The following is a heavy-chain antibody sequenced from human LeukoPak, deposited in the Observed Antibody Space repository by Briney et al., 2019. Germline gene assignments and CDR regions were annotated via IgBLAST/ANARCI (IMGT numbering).Heavy chain of an antibody. D-gene: IGHD5-18*01. V-gene: IGHV3-48*03. J-gene: IGHJ4*02. CDR1: EFSPGSNY. Sequence: PGGSLRLSCAASEFSPGSNYMTWVRQAPGKGLEWVSYISSSGSTTYYADSVKGRFTISRDNAKNSLYLQMISLRAEETAVYYCARESGYSYGCFDFWGQGTLVTVSS. CDR3: ARESGYSYGCFDF. CDR2: ISSSGSTT.